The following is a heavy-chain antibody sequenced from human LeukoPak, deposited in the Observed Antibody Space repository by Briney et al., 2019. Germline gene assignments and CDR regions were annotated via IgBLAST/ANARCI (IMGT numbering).Heavy chain of an antibody. V-gene: IGHV3-30*02. CDR3: AKDVNVGGDYFDY. CDR1: GFTFRNYG. D-gene: IGHD3-10*01. J-gene: IGHJ4*02. CDR2: IRYDGSIK. Sequence: GGSLRLSCAASGFTFRNYGMHWVRLAPGKGLEWVAFIRYDGSIKYYVDSVKGRFTVSRGNSKNTLYLQMNSLRAEDTAAYYCAKDVNVGGDYFDYWGQGTLVTVSS.